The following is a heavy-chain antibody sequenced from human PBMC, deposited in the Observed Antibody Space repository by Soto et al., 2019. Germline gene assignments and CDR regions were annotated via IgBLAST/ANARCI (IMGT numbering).Heavy chain of an antibody. Sequence: SETLSLTCTVSGGSISSGDYYWSWIRQPPGKGLEWIGYIYYSGSTYYNPSLKSRVTISVDTSKNQFSLKLSSVTAADTAVYYCARGAGGYYDSSGYYYVSEYFQHWGQGTLVTVSS. V-gene: IGHV4-30-4*01. CDR2: IYYSGST. J-gene: IGHJ1*01. D-gene: IGHD3-22*01. CDR1: GGSISSGDYY. CDR3: ARGAGGYYDSSGYYYVSEYFQH.